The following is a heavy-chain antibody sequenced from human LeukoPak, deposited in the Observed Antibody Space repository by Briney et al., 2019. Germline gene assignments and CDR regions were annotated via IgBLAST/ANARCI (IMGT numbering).Heavy chain of an antibody. CDR1: GGSFSGYY. Sequence: SETLSLTCAVYGGSFSGYYWSWIRQPPGKGLEWTGEINHSGSTNYNPSLKSRVTISVDTSKNQFSLKLSSVTAADTAVYYCARNEDYWGQGTLVTVSS. CDR2: INHSGST. J-gene: IGHJ4*02. CDR3: ARNEDY. V-gene: IGHV4-34*01. D-gene: IGHD1-1*01.